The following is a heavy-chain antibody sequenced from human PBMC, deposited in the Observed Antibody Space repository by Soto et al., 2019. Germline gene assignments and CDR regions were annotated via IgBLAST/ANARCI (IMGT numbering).Heavy chain of an antibody. J-gene: IGHJ3*02. D-gene: IGHD6-6*01. Sequence: GGSLRLSCAASGFTFDDYTMHWVRQAPGKGLEWVSLISWDGGSTYYADSVKGRFTISRDNSKNSLYLQMNSLRTEDTALYYCAKATYSSSPITDAFDIWGQGTMVTVSS. CDR3: AKATYSSSPITDAFDI. CDR1: GFTFDDYT. V-gene: IGHV3-43*01. CDR2: ISWDGGST.